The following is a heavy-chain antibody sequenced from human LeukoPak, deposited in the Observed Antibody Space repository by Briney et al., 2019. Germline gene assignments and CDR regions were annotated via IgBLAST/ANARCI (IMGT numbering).Heavy chain of an antibody. CDR2: IYSGGST. J-gene: IGHJ6*02. CDR1: GFTVSSNY. CDR3: ARDHGDYHYYGMDV. D-gene: IGHD4-17*01. V-gene: IGHV3-66*01. Sequence: GGSLRLSCAASGFTVSSNYMSWVRQAPGKGLEWVSVIYSGGSTYYADSVKGRFTISRDNCKNTLYLQMHSLRADDTAVYYCARDHGDYHYYGMDVWGQGTTVTVSS.